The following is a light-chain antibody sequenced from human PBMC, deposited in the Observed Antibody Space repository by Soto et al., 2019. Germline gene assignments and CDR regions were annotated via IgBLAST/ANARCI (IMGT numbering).Light chain of an antibody. Sequence: QSLLTQPASVSGSPGQSSTISCTGTSSDVVGYDFVSSYQQHAGRAPKLLIYEVSRRPSRVSNRFSGSKSGNTASLTISGLQAEDEADYYCSSYTFYYTRVFGTWTKVTVL. CDR2: EVS. CDR3: SSYTFYYTRV. CDR1: SSDVVGYDF. J-gene: IGLJ1*01. V-gene: IGLV2-14*01.